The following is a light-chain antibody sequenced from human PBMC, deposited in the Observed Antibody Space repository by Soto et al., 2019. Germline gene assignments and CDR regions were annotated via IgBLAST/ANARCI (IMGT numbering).Light chain of an antibody. CDR1: QRISTW. J-gene: IGKJ1*01. CDR2: SAS. Sequence: DIQMTQSPSTLSASVGDGVTITCRASQRISTWLAWHQQKPGKAPQLLIYSASTLQMGVPSRFSGSASGTEFTLTISSLQPDDYASYYCQSNCILPWTFGQGTKVDIK. V-gene: IGKV1-5*01. CDR3: QSNCILPWT.